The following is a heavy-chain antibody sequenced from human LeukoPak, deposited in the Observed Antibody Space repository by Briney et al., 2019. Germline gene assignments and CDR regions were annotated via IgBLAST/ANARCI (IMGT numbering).Heavy chain of an antibody. D-gene: IGHD3-22*01. Sequence: PSETLSLTCTVSGGSISSSSYYWGWIRQPPGKGLEWIGSIYYSGSTYYHPSLKSRVTISVDTSKNQFSLRLSSVTAADTAVYYCARFAYYYDSSGYYSFDYWGQGTLVTVSS. J-gene: IGHJ4*02. CDR3: ARFAYYYDSSGYYSFDY. CDR1: GGSISSSSYY. CDR2: IYYSGST. V-gene: IGHV4-39*07.